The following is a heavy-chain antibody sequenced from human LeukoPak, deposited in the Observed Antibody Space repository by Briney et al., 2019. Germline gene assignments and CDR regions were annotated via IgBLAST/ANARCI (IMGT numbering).Heavy chain of an antibody. V-gene: IGHV4-39*01. J-gene: IGHJ4*02. CDR3: ASGAYGSGSYYPIGIWY. CDR2: IYYSGST. D-gene: IGHD3-10*01. Sequence: SETLSLTCTVSGGSISSSSYYWGWIRQPPGKGLEWIGGIYYSGSTYYNPSLKSRVTISVDTSKSQFSLKLSSVTAADTAVYYCASGAYGSGSYYPIGIWYWGQGTLVTVSS. CDR1: GGSISSSSYY.